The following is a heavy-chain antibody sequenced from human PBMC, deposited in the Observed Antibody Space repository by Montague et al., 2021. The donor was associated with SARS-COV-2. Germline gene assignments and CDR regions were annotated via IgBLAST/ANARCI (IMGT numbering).Heavy chain of an antibody. CDR1: GGSLNGYF. D-gene: IGHD3-9*01. J-gene: IGHJ4*01. CDR3: ARAVSTGTSTFDH. CDR2: VHFSGIT. Sequence: SETLSLTCTVSGGSLNGYFWSWIRHPPRKTLEWLGYVHFSGITNYNPSLKSRVDISVDTSKSQLSLTLASVTAAATAVYFCARAVSTGTSTFDHGGHGVLVAVSS. V-gene: IGHV4-59*01.